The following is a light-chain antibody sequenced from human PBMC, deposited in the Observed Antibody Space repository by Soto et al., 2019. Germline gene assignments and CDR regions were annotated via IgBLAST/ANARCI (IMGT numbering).Light chain of an antibody. CDR3: LQRSNSPPWT. Sequence: EIVLTQSPGTLSLSPGERATLSCRASQSVRNYLAWYQQKPGQAPRLLIFDASNRATGIPSRFSGSGSGTDFTLTISSLEPEDFAVYYCLQRSNSPPWTFGPGTRVDF. V-gene: IGKV3-11*01. CDR2: DAS. J-gene: IGKJ3*01. CDR1: QSVRNY.